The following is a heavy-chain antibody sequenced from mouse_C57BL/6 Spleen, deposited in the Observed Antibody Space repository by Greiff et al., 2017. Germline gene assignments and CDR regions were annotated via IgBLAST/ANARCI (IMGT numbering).Heavy chain of an antibody. CDR3: ARFPLNDGYYSYAMDY. Sequence: QVQLKESGAELVRPGTSVKVSCKASGYAFTNYLIEWVKQRPGQGLEWIGVINPGSGGTNYNEKFKGKATLTADKSSSTAYMQLSSLTSEDSAVYFCARFPLNDGYYSYAMDYWGQGTSVTVSS. J-gene: IGHJ4*01. CDR1: GYAFTNYL. CDR2: INPGSGGT. V-gene: IGHV1-54*01. D-gene: IGHD2-3*01.